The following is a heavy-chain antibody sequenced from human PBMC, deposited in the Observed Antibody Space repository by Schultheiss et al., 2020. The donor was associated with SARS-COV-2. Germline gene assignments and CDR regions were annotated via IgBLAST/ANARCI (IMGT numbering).Heavy chain of an antibody. Sequence: SETLSLTCAVYGGSFSGYYWSWIRQPPGKGLEWIGYIYYSGSTYYNPSLKSRVTISVDTSKNQFSLKLSSVTAADTAVYYCARQREEFFDYWGQGTLVTVSS. CDR3: ARQREEFFDY. CDR1: GGSFSGYY. CDR2: IYYSGST. J-gene: IGHJ4*02. D-gene: IGHD3-10*01. V-gene: IGHV4-34*01.